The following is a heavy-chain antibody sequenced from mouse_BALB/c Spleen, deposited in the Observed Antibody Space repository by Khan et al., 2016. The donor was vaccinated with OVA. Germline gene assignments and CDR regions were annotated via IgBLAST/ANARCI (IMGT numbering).Heavy chain of an antibody. CDR3: VRDGAYHRNDGWFAY. D-gene: IGHD2-14*01. Sequence: QVRLQQSGAELARPGASVKMTCKASGYTFTSYTIHWIKLRPGQGLEWIGYINPSNGYTNYNQTFKDQATFTADKSSTTAYMELSSLTSDDSALDNSVRDGAYHRNDGWFAYWGQGTLVTVSA. V-gene: IGHV1-4*01. CDR1: GYTFTSYT. CDR2: INPSNGYT. J-gene: IGHJ3*01.